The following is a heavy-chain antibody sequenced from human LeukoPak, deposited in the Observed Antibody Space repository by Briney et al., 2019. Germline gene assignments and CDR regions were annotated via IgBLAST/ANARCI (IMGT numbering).Heavy chain of an antibody. J-gene: IGHJ4*02. CDR3: GIPVLSGAGAADIEQ. V-gene: IGHV1-2*02. D-gene: IGHD6-13*01. CDR1: GYTFTGYY. CDR2: INPNSGGT. Sequence: GASVKVSCKASGYTFTGYYMHWVRHAPGQGLEWMGWINPNSGGTNYAQKFQGRVTMTRDTSISTAYMELSRLRSDDTAVYYCGIPVLSGAGAADIEQWGEGTLVTVSS.